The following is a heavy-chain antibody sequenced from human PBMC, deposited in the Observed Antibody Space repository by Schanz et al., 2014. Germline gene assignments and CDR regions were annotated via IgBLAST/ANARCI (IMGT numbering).Heavy chain of an antibody. CDR2: IYSSGST. CDR3: ARDRGMTTSDYYYGMDV. D-gene: IGHD4-17*01. Sequence: QVPLQESGPRLVKPSQTLSLTCTVSGGSISSGAYSWSWIRQPPGKRPEWIGYIYSSGSTYYNPSLKSRVSMSIDTSKNQFSLKVGPVTAADTAVYYCARDRGMTTSDYYYGMDVWGQGTTVTVSS. J-gene: IGHJ6*02. CDR1: GGSISSGAYS. V-gene: IGHV4-30-4*07.